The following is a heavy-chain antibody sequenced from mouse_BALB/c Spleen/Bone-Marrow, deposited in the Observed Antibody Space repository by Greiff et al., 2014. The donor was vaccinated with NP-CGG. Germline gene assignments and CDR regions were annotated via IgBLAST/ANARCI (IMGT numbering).Heavy chain of an antibody. V-gene: IGHV1-14*01. CDR2: INPYNDGN. D-gene: IGHD2-10*01. CDR3: ARPYYGNYDAMDY. J-gene: IGHJ4*01. Sequence: VQLQQSGPELVKPGASVKMPCKASGYTFTSSVMHWVKQKPGQGLEWIGYINPYNDGNKYNEKFKGKATLTSDKSSSTAYMELSSLTSEDSAVYYCARPYYGNYDAMDYWGQGTSVTVSS. CDR1: GYTFTSSV.